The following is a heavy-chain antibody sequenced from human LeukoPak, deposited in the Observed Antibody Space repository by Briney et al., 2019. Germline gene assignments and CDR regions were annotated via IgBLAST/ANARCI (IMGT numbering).Heavy chain of an antibody. Sequence: SETLSLTCDVSGGSVTSTNWWTWFRQPPGKGLEWIGEGHLDGRTTYNPSLKSRLVMSADLPENHISLKLTSVTAADTAVYYCAREGGFYTPLDYSGQGTLVTVSS. CDR3: AREGGFYTPLDY. CDR2: GHLDGRT. V-gene: IGHV4-4*02. J-gene: IGHJ4*02. CDR1: GGSVTSTNW. D-gene: IGHD6-25*01.